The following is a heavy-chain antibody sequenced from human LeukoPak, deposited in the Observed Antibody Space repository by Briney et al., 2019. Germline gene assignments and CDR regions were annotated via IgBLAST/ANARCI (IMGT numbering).Heavy chain of an antibody. CDR1: GFTFSNYV. V-gene: IGHV3-23*01. D-gene: IGHD2-15*01. CDR3: ARYCTGGSCYFQYGMDV. J-gene: IGHJ6*04. Sequence: GGSLRLSCATSGFTFSNYVITWVRQAPGKGLEWVSAISGSGGSTYYADSVKGRFTISRDNSKNTLFLQMNSLSAGDTAIYYCARYCTGGSCYFQYGMDVWGKGTTVTVSS. CDR2: ISGSGGST.